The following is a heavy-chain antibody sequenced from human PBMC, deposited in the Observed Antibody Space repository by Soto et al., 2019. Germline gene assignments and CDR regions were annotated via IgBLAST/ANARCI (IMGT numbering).Heavy chain of an antibody. V-gene: IGHV3-30-3*01. CDR3: ARDFYDFWSGYYPKNNYFDY. Sequence: GGSLRLSCAASGFTFSSYAMHWVRQAPGKGLEWVAVISYDGSNKYYADSVKGRFTISRDNSKNTLYLQMNSLRAEDTAVYYCARDFYDFWSGYYPKNNYFDYWGQGTLVTVSS. CDR2: ISYDGSNK. CDR1: GFTFSSYA. J-gene: IGHJ4*02. D-gene: IGHD3-3*01.